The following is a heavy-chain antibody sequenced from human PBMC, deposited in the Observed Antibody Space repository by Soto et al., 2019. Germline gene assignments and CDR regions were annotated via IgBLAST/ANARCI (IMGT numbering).Heavy chain of an antibody. CDR3: ARDLGKLITPAK. Sequence: XQILSLSITVSGGSIRSGCYNWSWIRQLPGKGLEWIGYIFHTGNTYYNPSLKSRVTISVDTSQNQFSLRLSSVTAADTALYYCARDLGKLITPAKWGQGVLVTVSS. CDR2: IFHTGNT. V-gene: IGHV4-31*03. CDR1: GGSIRSGCYN. J-gene: IGHJ1*01. D-gene: IGHD7-27*01.